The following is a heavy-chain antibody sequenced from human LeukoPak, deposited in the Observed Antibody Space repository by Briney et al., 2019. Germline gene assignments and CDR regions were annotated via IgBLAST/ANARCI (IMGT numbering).Heavy chain of an antibody. V-gene: IGHV3-21*01. CDR2: ISSSSSSI. Sequence: PGGSLRLYCAASGFTFSIYTMTWVRQAPGKGLEWVSSISSSSSSIYYADSVKGRFTISRDNAKNSLYLQMNSLRAEDTAVYYCARAWPSSGYFEYWGQGTLVTVSS. CDR1: GFTFSIYT. CDR3: ARAWPSSGYFEY. J-gene: IGHJ4*02. D-gene: IGHD1-26*01.